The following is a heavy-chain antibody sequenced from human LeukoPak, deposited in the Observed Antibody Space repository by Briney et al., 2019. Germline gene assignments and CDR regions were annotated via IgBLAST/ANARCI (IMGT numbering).Heavy chain of an antibody. J-gene: IGHJ4*02. D-gene: IGHD5-18*01. CDR1: GFTFSNYA. CDR3: AGRPTGYSSGYVY. CDR2: ISGSAGKI. Sequence: GSLRLSCVASGFTFSNYAMSWVRQAPEKGLDWVSVISGSAGKIRYADSVKGRFTISRDNSENTVYLQMNNLRAEDTALYYCAGRPTGYSSGYVYWGQGALVTVSS. V-gene: IGHV3-23*01.